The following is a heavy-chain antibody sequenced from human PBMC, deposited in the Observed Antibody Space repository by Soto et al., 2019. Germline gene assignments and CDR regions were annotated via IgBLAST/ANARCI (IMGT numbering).Heavy chain of an antibody. CDR1: GFTFSSYG. D-gene: IGHD4-17*01. J-gene: IGHJ4*02. CDR3: AKGRLDYGDYPIDY. CDR2: ISYDGSNK. Sequence: GGSLRLSXAASGFTFSSYGMHWVRQAPGKGLEWVAVISYDGSNKYYADSVKGRFTISRDNSKNTLYLQMNSLRAEDTAVYYCAKGRLDYGDYPIDYWGQGTLVTVS. V-gene: IGHV3-30*18.